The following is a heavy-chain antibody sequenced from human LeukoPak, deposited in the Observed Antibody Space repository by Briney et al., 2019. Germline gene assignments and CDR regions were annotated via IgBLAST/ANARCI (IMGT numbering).Heavy chain of an antibody. CDR1: GFTFSSYS. J-gene: IGHJ3*02. Sequence: GGSLRLSCAASGFTFSSYSMNWVRQAPGKGLEWVSYISSSSSTIYYGDSVKGRFTISRDNAKSSLYLQMNSLRAEDTAVYYCARDHHRRLYDSQARDTFDIWGQGTMVTVSS. D-gene: IGHD3-22*01. CDR2: ISSSSSTI. V-gene: IGHV3-48*01. CDR3: ARDHHRRLYDSQARDTFDI.